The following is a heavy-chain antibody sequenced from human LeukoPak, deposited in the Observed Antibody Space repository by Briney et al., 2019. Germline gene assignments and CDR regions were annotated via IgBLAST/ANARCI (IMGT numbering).Heavy chain of an antibody. J-gene: IGHJ4*02. D-gene: IGHD3-10*01. V-gene: IGHV3-11*01. Sequence: GGSLRLSCAASGFTFSDYYMSWIRQAPGKGLEWVSYISSSGSTIYYADSVKGRFTISRDNAKNSLYLQMNSLRAEDTAVYYCAKSTDVLLWFGDQWGYFDYWGQGTLVTVSS. CDR1: GFTFSDYY. CDR3: AKSTDVLLWFGDQWGYFDY. CDR2: ISSSGSTI.